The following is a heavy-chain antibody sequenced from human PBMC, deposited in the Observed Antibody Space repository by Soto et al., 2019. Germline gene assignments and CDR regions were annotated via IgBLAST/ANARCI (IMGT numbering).Heavy chain of an antibody. CDR1: GYTFTSYD. CDR2: MNPNSGNT. CDR3: ARRGYSSSWYYYYYYGMDV. Sequence: QVQLVQSGAEVKKPGASVKVSCKASGYTFTSYDINWVRQATGQGLEWMGWMNPNSGNTGYAHKFQARVTMTRNTSITTAYMELSSLRSEDTAVYYCARRGYSSSWYYYYYYGMDVWGQGTTVTVSS. J-gene: IGHJ6*02. V-gene: IGHV1-8*01. D-gene: IGHD6-13*01.